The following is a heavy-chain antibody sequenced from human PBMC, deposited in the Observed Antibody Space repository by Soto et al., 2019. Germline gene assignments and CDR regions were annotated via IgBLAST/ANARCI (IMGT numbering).Heavy chain of an antibody. CDR3: AKDPSDFWSGLPIYYYYGMDV. CDR2: ISGSGGST. V-gene: IGHV3-23*01. Sequence: EVQLLESGGGLVQPGGSLRLSCAASGFTFSSYAMSWVHQAPGKGLEWVSAISGSGGSTYYADSVKGRFTISRDNSKNTLYLQMNSLRAEDTAVYYCAKDPSDFWSGLPIYYYYGMDVWGQGTTVTVSS. CDR1: GFTFSSYA. D-gene: IGHD3-3*01. J-gene: IGHJ6*02.